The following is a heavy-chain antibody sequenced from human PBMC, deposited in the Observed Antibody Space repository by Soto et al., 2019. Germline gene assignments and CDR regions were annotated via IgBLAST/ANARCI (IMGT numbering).Heavy chain of an antibody. Sequence: SETLSLTCTVSGGSISTYYWSWIRQPPWKGLEWIGYIYYSGSTNYNPSLKSRVTISIDTSNNQFSLKLNSVTAADTAVYYCARQRRRYCGGDCYSNRFDPWGQGTLVTVAS. J-gene: IGHJ5*02. CDR3: ARQRRRYCGGDCYSNRFDP. CDR2: IYYSGST. CDR1: GGSISTYY. V-gene: IGHV4-59*08. D-gene: IGHD2-21*01.